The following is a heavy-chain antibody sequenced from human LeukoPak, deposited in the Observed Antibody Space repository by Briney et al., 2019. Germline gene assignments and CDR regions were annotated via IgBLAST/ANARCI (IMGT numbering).Heavy chain of an antibody. CDR3: AKDYGYSSSWYDY. V-gene: IGHV3-9*01. D-gene: IGHD6-13*01. CDR2: ISWNSASV. Sequence: GGSLRLSCAASGFTFSSHDMSWVRQAPGKGLEWVSTISWNSASVGYVDSVKGRFTISRDNAKKTLYLQMSSLRPEDTALYYCAKDYGYSSSWYDYWGQGTLVTVSS. CDR1: GFTFSSHD. J-gene: IGHJ4*02.